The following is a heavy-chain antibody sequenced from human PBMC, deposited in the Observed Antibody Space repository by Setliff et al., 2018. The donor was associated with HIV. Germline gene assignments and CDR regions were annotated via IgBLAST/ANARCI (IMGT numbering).Heavy chain of an antibody. CDR1: GFTFSSYS. CDR2: ISSSSSTI. D-gene: IGHD3-10*01. V-gene: IGHV3-48*01. CDR3: ARGGPSGSIDY. Sequence: GGSLRLSCAASGFTFSSYSMNWVRQAPGKGLEWVSYISSSSSTIYYADSVKGRFTISRDNAKNSLYLQMNSLRAEDTAVYYCARGGPSGSIDYWGQGALVTVSS. J-gene: IGHJ4*02.